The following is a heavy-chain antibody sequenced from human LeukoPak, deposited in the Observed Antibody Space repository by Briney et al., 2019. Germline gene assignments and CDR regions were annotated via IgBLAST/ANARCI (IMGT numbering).Heavy chain of an antibody. V-gene: IGHV3-30*02. Sequence: GGSLRLSCAASGFTFSTYGMHWVRQAPGKGLEWVAVIWYGGSNTYYADSVKGRFTISRDNSKNTLYLQMNSLRAEDTAVYYCAKDGDSKPHGCYFDYWGQGTLATVSS. CDR3: AKDGDSKPHGCYFDY. J-gene: IGHJ4*02. CDR1: GFTFSTYG. D-gene: IGHD4-11*01. CDR2: IWYGGSNT.